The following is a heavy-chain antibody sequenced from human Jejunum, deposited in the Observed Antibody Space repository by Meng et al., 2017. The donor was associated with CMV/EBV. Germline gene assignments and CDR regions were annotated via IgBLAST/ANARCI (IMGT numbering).Heavy chain of an antibody. CDR2: INPNSGGT. D-gene: IGHD2-2*01. CDR3: ARAIRYCSSTSCSHVDY. J-gene: IGHJ4*02. CDR1: TGYY. V-gene: IGHV1-2*02. Sequence: TGYYMHWVRQAPGQGLEWMGWINPNSGGTNYAQKFQGRVTMTRDTSISTAYMELSRLRSDDTAVYYCARAIRYCSSTSCSHVDYWGQGTLVTVSS.